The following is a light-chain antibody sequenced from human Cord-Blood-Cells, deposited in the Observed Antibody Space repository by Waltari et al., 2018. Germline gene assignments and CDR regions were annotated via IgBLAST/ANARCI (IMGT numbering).Light chain of an antibody. CDR3: QQSYSTPRA. Sequence: IKMTQPPSYLSASVGHSVAITCQASQSISSYLNCYQQKPGKAPKHLVYAASSLQSGVPSRFSGSGSGTDFTLTISSLQPEDFATYYCQQSYSTPRAFGQGTKVEIK. CDR1: QSISSY. CDR2: AAS. J-gene: IGKJ1*01. V-gene: IGKV1-39*01.